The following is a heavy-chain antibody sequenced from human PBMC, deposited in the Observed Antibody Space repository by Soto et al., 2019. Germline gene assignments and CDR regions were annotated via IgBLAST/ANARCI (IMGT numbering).Heavy chain of an antibody. Sequence: QVQLVQSGAEVKKTGASVKVSCRASGYTFTNFGVTWVRRAPGQGLEWMGWISAYTDTPNYAQKVQGRVTMTIDTSTSTAYMDLRSLTSDDTAVYYCARVIPGVEAWFDPWGQGTLVTVSS. CDR2: ISAYTDTP. CDR3: ARVIPGVEAWFDP. J-gene: IGHJ5*02. CDR1: GYTFTNFG. D-gene: IGHD2-2*01. V-gene: IGHV1-18*01.